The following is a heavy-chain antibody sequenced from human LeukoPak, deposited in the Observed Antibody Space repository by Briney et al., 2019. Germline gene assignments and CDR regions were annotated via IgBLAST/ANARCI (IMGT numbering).Heavy chain of an antibody. D-gene: IGHD3-3*01. CDR1: GFTFSSYS. CDR2: ISSSSSTI. Sequence: GGSLRLSCAASGFTFSSYSKNWVRQAPGKGLEWVSYISSSSSTIYYADSVKGRFTISRDNAKNSLYLQMNSLRAEDTAVYYCAKIDFWSGFDWFDPWGQGTLVTVSS. J-gene: IGHJ5*02. V-gene: IGHV3-48*01. CDR3: AKIDFWSGFDWFDP.